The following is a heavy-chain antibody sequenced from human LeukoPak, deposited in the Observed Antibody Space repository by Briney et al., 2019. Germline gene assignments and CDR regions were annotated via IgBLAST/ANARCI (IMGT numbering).Heavy chain of an antibody. J-gene: IGHJ4*02. V-gene: IGHV1-8*01. D-gene: IGHD4-11*01. CDR1: GYTFSSYD. CDR2: MNPNSGNT. CDR3: ARQQGLQNLNFDY. Sequence: GASVKVSCKASGYTFSSYDINWVRQATGQGSEWLGWMNPNSGNTGYAQRFQGRVTMTRNTSISTAYMELSSLRSEDTAVYYCARQQGLQNLNFDYWGQGTLVTVSS.